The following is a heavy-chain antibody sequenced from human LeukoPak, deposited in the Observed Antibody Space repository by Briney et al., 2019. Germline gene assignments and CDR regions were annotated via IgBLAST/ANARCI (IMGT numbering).Heavy chain of an antibody. CDR2: IKQDGSEK. V-gene: IGHV3-7*01. J-gene: IGHJ4*02. CDR3: VRPVYFAADY. CDR1: GFTLTSHW. D-gene: IGHD5/OR15-5a*01. Sequence: GGSLRLSCAASGFTLTSHWMSWVRQAPGKGLEWVANIKQDGSEKFYVGSVKGRFTISRDNAKKSLYLQMNSLRAEDTAVYYCVRPVYFAADYWGQGTLVTVSS.